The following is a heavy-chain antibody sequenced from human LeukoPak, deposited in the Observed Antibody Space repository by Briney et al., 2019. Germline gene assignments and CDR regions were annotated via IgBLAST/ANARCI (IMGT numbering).Heavy chain of an antibody. CDR2: INHSGST. D-gene: IGHD6-13*01. J-gene: IGHJ4*02. CDR1: GGSFSGYY. Sequence: SETLSLTCAVYGGSFSGYYWSWIRQPLGKGLEWIGEINHSGSTNYNPSLKSRVTISVDTSKNQFSLKLSSVTAADTAVYYCARGTGIAAAGTGIDYWGQGTLVTVSS. V-gene: IGHV4-34*01. CDR3: ARGTGIAAAGTGIDY.